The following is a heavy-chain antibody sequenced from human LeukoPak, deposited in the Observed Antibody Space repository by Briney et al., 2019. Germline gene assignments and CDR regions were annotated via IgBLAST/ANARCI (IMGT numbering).Heavy chain of an antibody. Sequence: GGSLRLSCAASGFTFSNYGMSCVRQAPGKGLEWVSAISGSGGNTYYADSVKGRFTISRDNSKNTLYLQMNSLRAEDTAVYYCAKDDGGSYYIYYYYMDVWGKGTTVTISS. D-gene: IGHD1-26*01. CDR2: ISGSGGNT. CDR3: AKDDGGSYYIYYYYMDV. J-gene: IGHJ6*03. CDR1: GFTFSNYG. V-gene: IGHV3-23*01.